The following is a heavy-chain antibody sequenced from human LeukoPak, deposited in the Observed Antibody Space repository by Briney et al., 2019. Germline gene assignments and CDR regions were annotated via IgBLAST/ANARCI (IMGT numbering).Heavy chain of an antibody. Sequence: GGSLRLSCAASGFTFSSYAMSWIRQAPGKGLEWVSAISGSGGSTYYADSVKGRFTISRDNSKNTLYLQMNSLRAEDTAVYYCASSSGSEGAAFDIWGQGTMVTVSS. CDR1: GFTFSSYA. CDR3: ASSSGSEGAAFDI. J-gene: IGHJ3*02. CDR2: ISGSGGST. V-gene: IGHV3-23*01. D-gene: IGHD6-6*01.